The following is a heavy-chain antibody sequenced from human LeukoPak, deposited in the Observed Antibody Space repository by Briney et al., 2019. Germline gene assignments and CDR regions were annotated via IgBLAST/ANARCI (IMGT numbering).Heavy chain of an antibody. CDR1: GFTFSSYG. CDR2: ISYDGSNK. J-gene: IGHJ4*02. D-gene: IGHD7-27*01. V-gene: IGHV3-30*18. Sequence: GVSLRLSCAASGFTFSSYGMHWVRQAPGNGLEWMAVISYDGSNKDYADSVKGRFTLSRDDSRNTVYLQLNNLRVEDTAIYYCAKANWVSNADAVWWGQGTQVTVSS. CDR3: AKANWVSNADAVW.